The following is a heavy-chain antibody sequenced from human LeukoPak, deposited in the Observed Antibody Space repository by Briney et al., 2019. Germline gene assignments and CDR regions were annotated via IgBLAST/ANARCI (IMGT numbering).Heavy chain of an antibody. V-gene: IGHV3-21*01. CDR1: GFTFSHYE. J-gene: IGHJ4*02. CDR2: ISSSSSYI. CDR3: ARDRTGDFDY. Sequence: GGSLRLSCEASGFTFSHYEMNWVRQAPGKGLEWVSSISSSSSYIYYADSVKGRFTISRDNAKNSLYLQMNSLRVEDTAVYYCARDRTGDFDYWGQGTLVSVSS.